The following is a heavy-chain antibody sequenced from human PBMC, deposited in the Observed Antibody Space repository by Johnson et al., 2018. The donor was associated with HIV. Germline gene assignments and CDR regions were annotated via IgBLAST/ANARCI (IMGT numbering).Heavy chain of an antibody. D-gene: IGHD3-3*02. CDR3: ARAHLIFPKNAFDI. Sequence: VQLVESGGDLVQPGGSLRLSCAASGFTFNSFWLSWVRQAPGKGLEWVANINLDGSEKYYVDSVKGRFTISRDNVRNSVYLQMNSLGVEDTGFYYCARAHLIFPKNAFDIWGQGTMVTVSS. CDR2: INLDGSEK. CDR1: GFTFNSFW. V-gene: IGHV3-7*01. J-gene: IGHJ3*02.